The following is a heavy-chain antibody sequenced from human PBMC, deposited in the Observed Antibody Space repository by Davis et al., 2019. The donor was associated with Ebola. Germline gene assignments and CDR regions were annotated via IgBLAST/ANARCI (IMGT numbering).Heavy chain of an antibody. J-gene: IGHJ6*02. CDR3: ARDSELLTFYYYYYGMDV. CDR2: ISYDGSNK. Sequence: GSLRLSCAASGFTFSSYAMHWVRQAPGKGLEWVAVISYDGSNKYYADSVKGRFTISRDNSKNTLYLQMNSLRAEDTAVYYCARDSELLTFYYYYYGMDVWGQGTTVTVSS. CDR1: GFTFSSYA. D-gene: IGHD2-15*01. V-gene: IGHV3-30-3*01.